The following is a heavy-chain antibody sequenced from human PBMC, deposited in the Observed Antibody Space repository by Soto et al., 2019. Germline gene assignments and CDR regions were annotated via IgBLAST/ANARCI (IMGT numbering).Heavy chain of an antibody. CDR2: MNPNSGNV. Sequence: VQLVQSGAEVKKPGASVRVSCKASGYTFSSFDINWVRQAPGQRLEWIGWMNPNSGNVGYAQKFQGRVTMTRDTSISTAYLELSSLKSEDTAVYFCARAWNWWFDPWGQGTLVTVSS. J-gene: IGHJ5*02. D-gene: IGHD1-7*01. CDR3: ARAWNWWFDP. CDR1: GYTFSSFD. V-gene: IGHV1-8*02.